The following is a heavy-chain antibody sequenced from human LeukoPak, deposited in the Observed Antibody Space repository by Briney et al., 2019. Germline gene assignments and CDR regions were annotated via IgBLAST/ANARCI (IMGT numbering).Heavy chain of an antibody. CDR2: ISYDGSIE. Sequence: GGSLRLSCATSGFTFSLSNYGMHWVRQAPGKGLEWVAVISYDGSIEYYADSVEGRFTISRDTSEKTLFLQMSSLRAEDTAVYYCARYNGDYRAFDMWGQGTMVSVSS. J-gene: IGHJ3*02. CDR3: ARYNGDYRAFDM. D-gene: IGHD4-17*01. CDR1: GFTFSLSNYG. V-gene: IGHV3-33*01.